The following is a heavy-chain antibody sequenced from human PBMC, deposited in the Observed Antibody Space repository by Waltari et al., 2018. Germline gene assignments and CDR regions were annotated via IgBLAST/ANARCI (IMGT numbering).Heavy chain of an antibody. CDR3: ARGGPAAAIIFDY. Sequence: QVQLQESGPGLVKPSETLSLTCAVSGYSISSGYYWGWIRQPPGKGLEWIGSIYHSGSTYYNPSLKSRVTISVDTSKNQFSLKLSSVTAADTAVYYCARGGPAAAIIFDYWGQGTLVTDSS. D-gene: IGHD2-2*01. CDR2: IYHSGST. V-gene: IGHV4-38-2*01. J-gene: IGHJ4*02. CDR1: GYSISSGYY.